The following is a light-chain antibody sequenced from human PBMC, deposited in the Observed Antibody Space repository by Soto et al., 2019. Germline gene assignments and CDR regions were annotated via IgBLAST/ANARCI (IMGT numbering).Light chain of an antibody. CDR3: SSYAGINFWV. CDR1: SSDVGGYNY. V-gene: IGLV2-8*01. CDR2: EVS. J-gene: IGLJ3*02. Sequence: QSVLTQPPSASGSPGQSVTISCTGTSSDVGGYNYVSWYQQHPGEAPKLMIYEVSKRPSGVPDRFSGSKSGNTASLTVSGLQAEDEADYYCSSYAGINFWVFGGGTKVTVL.